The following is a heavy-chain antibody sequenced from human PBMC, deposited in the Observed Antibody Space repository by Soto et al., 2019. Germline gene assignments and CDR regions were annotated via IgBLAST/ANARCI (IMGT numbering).Heavy chain of an antibody. CDR1: GFTFSSFW. J-gene: IGHJ4*02. Sequence: GGSLRLSCAASGFTFSSFWMHWVRQAPGKGLVWVSRINSDGGSTTYAASVKGRFTISRDNAKNTLDLQMNSLRAEDTALYCCVRSSVDGFDYWGQGTLVTVSS. CDR3: VRSSVDGFDY. D-gene: IGHD2-2*01. V-gene: IGHV3-74*01. CDR2: INSDGGST.